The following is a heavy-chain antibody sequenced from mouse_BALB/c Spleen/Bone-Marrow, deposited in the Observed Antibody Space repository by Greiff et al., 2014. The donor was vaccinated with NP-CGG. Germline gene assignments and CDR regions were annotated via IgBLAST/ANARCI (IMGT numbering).Heavy chain of an antibody. CDR1: GYAFTNYL. CDR3: ARCLTGTSAMNY. CDR2: INPGSGGT. J-gene: IGHJ4*01. V-gene: IGHV1-54*01. Sequence: QVHVKQSRAEPVRPGTSVKVSCKASGYAFTNYLIEWVKQRPGQGLERIGVINPGSGGTNYNEKFKAKATLTADKSSSTAYMQLSSLTSDDSAVYFCARCLTGTSAMNYWGQGTSVTVSS. D-gene: IGHD4-1*01.